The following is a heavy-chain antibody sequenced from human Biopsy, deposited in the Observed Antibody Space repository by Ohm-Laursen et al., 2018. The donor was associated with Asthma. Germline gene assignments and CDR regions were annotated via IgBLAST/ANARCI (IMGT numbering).Heavy chain of an antibody. CDR1: GDSIDSGDYS. D-gene: IGHD2-21*02. CDR2: IYRNGDT. J-gene: IGHJ4*02. Sequence: QTLSLTCAVSGDSIDSGDYSWTWIRQSPGVGLEWIGYIYRNGDTYYNLTLKNRVTISIDRSKNQFSLRLRSVTAADTAVYYCARGWNCGGDCYSLDSWGQGTLVTVSS. V-gene: IGHV4-30-2*06. CDR3: ARGWNCGGDCYSLDS.